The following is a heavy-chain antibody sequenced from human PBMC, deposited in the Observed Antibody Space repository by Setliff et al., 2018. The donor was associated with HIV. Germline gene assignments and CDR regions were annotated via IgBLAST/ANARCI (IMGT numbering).Heavy chain of an antibody. CDR3: ARDPRPLTIFAVVATNFYYYMDV. J-gene: IGHJ6*03. CDR2: INTNTGNP. CDR1: GGSFSSFA. D-gene: IGHD3-3*01. V-gene: IGHV7-4-1*02. Sequence: ASVKVSCKVSGGSFSSFAISWVRQAPGQGLEWMGWINTNTGNPTYAQAFTGRFVFSLDTSVSTAYLQISSVKAEDTAMYYCARDPRPLTIFAVVATNFYYYMDVWGTGTTVTV.